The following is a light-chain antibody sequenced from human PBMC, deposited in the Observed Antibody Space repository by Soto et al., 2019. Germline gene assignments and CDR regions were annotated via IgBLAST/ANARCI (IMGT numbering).Light chain of an antibody. CDR3: SSYTSRSTLV. J-gene: IGLJ1*01. Sequence: QSALTQPASVSGSPGQSITISCTGTSSDVGGYNYVSWYQQHPGKAPKLMIYEVSNRPSGVSHRFSGSKSVNTASLTISGLQAEDEADYYCSSYTSRSTLVFGTATKLTVL. CDR1: SSDVGGYNY. CDR2: EVS. V-gene: IGLV2-14*01.